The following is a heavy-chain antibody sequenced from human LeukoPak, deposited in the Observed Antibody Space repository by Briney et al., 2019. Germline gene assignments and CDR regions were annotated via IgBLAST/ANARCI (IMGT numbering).Heavy chain of an antibody. J-gene: IGHJ4*02. D-gene: IGHD3-22*01. CDR2: IHYSGST. V-gene: IGHV4-39*01. CDR1: VGFISSSSYD. Sequence: SETLSLTCTVSVGFISSSSYDWGWMRQPPGKGLEWIGSIHYSGSTYYNPSLKSRVTISVDTSKNQFSLKLSSVTAADTAVCYCARHARPDRYYYDRVESDYWGQGTLVTVSS. CDR3: ARHARPDRYYYDRVESDY.